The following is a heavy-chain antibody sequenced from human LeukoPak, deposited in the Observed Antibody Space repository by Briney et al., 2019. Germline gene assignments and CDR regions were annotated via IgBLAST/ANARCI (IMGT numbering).Heavy chain of an antibody. CDR3: AKPKYSSGWYRFYFDY. V-gene: IGHV3-23*01. J-gene: IGHJ4*02. CDR1: GFTFSSYG. CDR2: ISGSGAYT. D-gene: IGHD6-19*01. Sequence: GGSLRLSCATSGFTFSSYGVSWVRQAPGKGLEWVSTISGSGAYTFYADSVKGRFTISRDNSKNTLYLQMNSLRAEDTAAYYCAKPKYSSGWYRFYFDYWGQGTLVTVSS.